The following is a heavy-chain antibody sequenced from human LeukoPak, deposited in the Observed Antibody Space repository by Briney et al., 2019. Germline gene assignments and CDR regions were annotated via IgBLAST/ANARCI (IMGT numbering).Heavy chain of an antibody. CDR3: ARDYDSSGYHDY. Sequence: GGSLRLSCAASGFTFGSYSMNWVRQAPGKGLEWVSSISSSSSYIYYADSVKGRFTISRDNAKNSLYLQMNSLRAEDTAVYYCARDYDSSGYHDYWGQGTLVTVSS. CDR1: GFTFGSYS. V-gene: IGHV3-21*01. D-gene: IGHD3-22*01. J-gene: IGHJ4*02. CDR2: ISSSSSYI.